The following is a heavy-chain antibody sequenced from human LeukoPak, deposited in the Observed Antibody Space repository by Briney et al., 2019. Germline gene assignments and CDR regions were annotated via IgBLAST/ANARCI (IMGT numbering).Heavy chain of an antibody. V-gene: IGHV3-21*01. CDR3: ARRGAYCGGDCLDY. D-gene: IGHD2-21*01. Sequence: GGSLRLSCAASGFTFSSYSMNWVRQAPGKGLEWVSSISSSSSYIYYADSLKGRFTISRDNAKNSLYLQMNSLRAEDTAVYYCARRGAYCGGDCLDYWGQGTLVTVSS. CDR2: ISSSSSYI. CDR1: GFTFSSYS. J-gene: IGHJ4*02.